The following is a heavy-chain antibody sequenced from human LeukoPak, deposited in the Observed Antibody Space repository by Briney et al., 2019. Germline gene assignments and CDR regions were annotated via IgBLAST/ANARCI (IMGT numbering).Heavy chain of an antibody. J-gene: IGHJ4*02. D-gene: IGHD3-22*01. V-gene: IGHV4-61*01. Sequence: SETLSLTCTVSGVSVSSGNYYWSWIRQPPGKGLDWIGYIYYSGSTNYNPSLKSRVTISVDTSKNQFSLRLSSVTAADTAVYYCARDPSGYFNYWGQGTLATVSS. CDR3: ARDPSGYFNY. CDR1: GVSVSSGNYY. CDR2: IYYSGST.